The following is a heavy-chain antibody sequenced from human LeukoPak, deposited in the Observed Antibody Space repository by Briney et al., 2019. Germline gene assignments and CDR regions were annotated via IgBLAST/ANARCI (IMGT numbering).Heavy chain of an antibody. CDR3: ARLHRRGASDIVVVPAARGPADY. Sequence: SETLSLTCAVYGGSFSGYYWSWIRQPPGKGLEWIGEINHSGSTNYNPSLKSRVTISVDTSKNQFSLKLSSVTAADTAVYYCARLHRRGASDIVVVPAARGPADYWGQGTLVTVSS. V-gene: IGHV4-34*01. CDR1: GGSFSGYY. D-gene: IGHD2-2*01. CDR2: INHSGST. J-gene: IGHJ4*02.